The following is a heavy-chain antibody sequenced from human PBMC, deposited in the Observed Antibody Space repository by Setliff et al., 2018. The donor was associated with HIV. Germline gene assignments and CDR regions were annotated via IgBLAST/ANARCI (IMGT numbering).Heavy chain of an antibody. J-gene: IGHJ4*02. V-gene: IGHV1-69*01. CDR3: ARDYVLRGTSLGY. Sequence: VSCKASGGTFSSFAFNWVRQAPGQGLEWMGDIIPTFGPVHYAQKFQGRVTITADDSTRTVYMELSSLRSEDTALYYCARDYVLRGTSLGYWGQGTLVTVSS. D-gene: IGHD3-16*01. CDR2: IIPTFGPV. CDR1: GGTFSSFA.